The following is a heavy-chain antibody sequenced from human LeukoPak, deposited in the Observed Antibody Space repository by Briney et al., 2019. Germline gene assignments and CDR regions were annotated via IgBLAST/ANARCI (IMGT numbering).Heavy chain of an antibody. Sequence: SVKVSCKASGGTFSSYAISWVRQAPGQGLEWMGGIIPIFGTANYAQKFQGRVTVTTDESTSTAYMELSSLRSEDTAVYYCASSVFGVSLPDYWGQGTLVTVSS. CDR3: ASSVFGVSLPDY. CDR2: IIPIFGTA. CDR1: GGTFSSYA. V-gene: IGHV1-69*05. D-gene: IGHD3-3*02. J-gene: IGHJ4*02.